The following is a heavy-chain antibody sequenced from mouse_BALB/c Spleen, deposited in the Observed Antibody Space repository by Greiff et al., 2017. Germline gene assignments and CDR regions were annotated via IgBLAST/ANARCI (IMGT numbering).Heavy chain of an antibody. J-gene: IGHJ3*01. D-gene: IGHD2-4*01. CDR1: GFTFSSYT. Sequence: EVKVVESGGGLVQPGGSLKLSCAASGFTFSSYTMSWVRQTPEKRLEWVAYISNGGGSTYYPDTVKGRFTISRDNAKNTLYLQMSSLKSEDTAMYYCARHLYDYEAWFAYWGQGTLVTVSA. V-gene: IGHV5-12-2*01. CDR2: ISNGGGST. CDR3: ARHLYDYEAWFAY.